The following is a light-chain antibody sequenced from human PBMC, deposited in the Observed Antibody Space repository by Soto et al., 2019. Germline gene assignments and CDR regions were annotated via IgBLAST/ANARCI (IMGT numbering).Light chain of an antibody. CDR3: QQLNSYPLT. J-gene: IGKJ4*01. CDR1: QGMSSY. Sequence: DIQLTQSPSFLSASVGDRVTITCRASQGMSSYLDWYQQKPGKAPKLLIYAASTLQSGVPSRFSGSGSGTEFPLTIGSLQPEDFATYCCQQLNSYPLTFGGGTKVEIK. V-gene: IGKV1-9*01. CDR2: AAS.